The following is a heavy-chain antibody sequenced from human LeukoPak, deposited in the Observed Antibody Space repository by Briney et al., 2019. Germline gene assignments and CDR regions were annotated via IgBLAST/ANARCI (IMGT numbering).Heavy chain of an antibody. V-gene: IGHV4-30-4*08. Sequence: PSETLSLTCTVSGGSISSGDYYWSWIRQPPGKGLEWIGYIYYSGSTYYNPSLKSRVTISVDTSKNQFSLKLSSVTAADTAVYYCAREVGVGWGVTDYWGQGTLVTVSS. D-gene: IGHD3-10*01. J-gene: IGHJ4*02. CDR2: IYYSGST. CDR1: GGSISSGDYY. CDR3: AREVGVGWGVTDY.